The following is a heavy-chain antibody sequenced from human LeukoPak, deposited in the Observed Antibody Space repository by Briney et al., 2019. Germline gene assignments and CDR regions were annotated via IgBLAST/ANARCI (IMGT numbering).Heavy chain of an antibody. V-gene: IGHV1-2*02. CDR2: INPNSGGT. CDR1: GYTFTGYY. CDR3: AREFYTIFGGADGFDP. D-gene: IGHD3-3*01. Sequence: ASVKVSCKASGYTFTGYYMHWVRQAPGQGLEWMGRINPNSGGTNYAQKFQGRVTMTRDTSISTAYMELSRLRSDDTAVYYCAREFYTIFGGADGFDPWGQGTLVTVSS. J-gene: IGHJ5*02.